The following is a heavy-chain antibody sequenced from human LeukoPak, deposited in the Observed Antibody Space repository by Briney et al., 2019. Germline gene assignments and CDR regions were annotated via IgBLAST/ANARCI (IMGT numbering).Heavy chain of an antibody. CDR2: INQNGSEK. CDR1: GFTFSNYC. J-gene: IGHJ4*02. CDR3: AGSRDAVVKPGFGW. D-gene: IGHD4-23*01. Sequence: GGSLRLSCAASGFTFSNYCMSWVRQAPGKGLEWVANINQNGSEKYYVDSVKGRFTISRDNAEKSLYLQMNRLRVEATAVYYCAGSRDAVVKPGFGWWGQGTLVTVSS. V-gene: IGHV3-7*01.